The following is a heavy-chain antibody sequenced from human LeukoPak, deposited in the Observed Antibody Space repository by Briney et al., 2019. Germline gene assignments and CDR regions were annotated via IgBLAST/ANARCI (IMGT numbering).Heavy chain of an antibody. J-gene: IGHJ4*02. V-gene: IGHV3-66*01. Sequence: GGSLRLSCAASGFTVSSNYMSWVRQAPGKGLEWVSVIYSGGSTYYADSVKGRFTISRDNSKNTLYLQMNSLKTEDTAVYYCTTMGYSGYDFGYWGQGTLVTVSS. CDR1: GFTVSSNY. D-gene: IGHD5-12*01. CDR2: IYSGGST. CDR3: TTMGYSGYDFGY.